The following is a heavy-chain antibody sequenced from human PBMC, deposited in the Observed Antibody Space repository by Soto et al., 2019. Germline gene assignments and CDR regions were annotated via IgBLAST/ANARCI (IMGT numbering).Heavy chain of an antibody. D-gene: IGHD7-27*01. CDR2: IIPIFQTT. Sequence: SVKISCTSSGVTFSNYAFSWVRQAPGQGLEWMGGIIPIFQTTTYPQMFQDRVTITADGSTSTTYLELSSLRSEDTAVYYCVRHLGTQMHLFFWVNWGPGSPVT. V-gene: IGHV1-69*13. CDR3: VRHLGTQMHLFFWVN. J-gene: IGHJ4*02. CDR1: GVTFSNYA.